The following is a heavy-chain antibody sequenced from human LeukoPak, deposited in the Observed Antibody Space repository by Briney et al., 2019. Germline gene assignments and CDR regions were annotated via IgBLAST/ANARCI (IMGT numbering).Heavy chain of an antibody. CDR3: AKAVSSGTYLGDY. V-gene: IGHV3-23*01. CDR1: GFTFSSFA. Sequence: GGSLRLSCAASGFTFSSFAMSWVRQAPGKGLEWASTISGSGASTYYADSVKGRFTISRDNSDNTLDLQMSSLRAEDTAVYYCAKAVSSGTYLGDYWGQGTLVTVSS. J-gene: IGHJ4*02. CDR2: ISGSGAST. D-gene: IGHD1-26*01.